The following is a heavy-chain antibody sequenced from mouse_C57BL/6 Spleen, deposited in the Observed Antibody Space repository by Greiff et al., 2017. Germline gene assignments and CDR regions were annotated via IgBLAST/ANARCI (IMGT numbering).Heavy chain of an antibody. D-gene: IGHD1-1*02. CDR3: AGRGGYYGYFDV. CDR1: GYAFTNYL. Sequence: QVQLKESGAELVRPGTSVKVSCKASGYAFTNYLIEWVKQRPGQGLEWIGVINPGSGGTNYNEKFKGKATLTADKSSSTAYMQLSRLTSEDSAVYVCAGRGGYYGYFDVGGTGTTVTVSS. CDR2: INPGSGGT. J-gene: IGHJ1*03. V-gene: IGHV1-54*01.